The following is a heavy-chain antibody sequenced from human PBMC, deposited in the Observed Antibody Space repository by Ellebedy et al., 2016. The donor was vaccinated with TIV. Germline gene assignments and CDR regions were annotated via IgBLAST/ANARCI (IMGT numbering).Heavy chain of an antibody. D-gene: IGHD5-12*01. CDR1: GGTFSSYA. CDR2: IIPIFGTA. CDR3: ARFGEVVATPFDY. Sequence: SVKVSXKASGGTFSSYAISWVRQAPGQGLEWMGGIIPIFGTANYAQKFQGRVTITADESTSTAYLQWSSLKASDTAMYYCARFGEVVATPFDYWGQGTLVTVSS. V-gene: IGHV1-69*13. J-gene: IGHJ4*02.